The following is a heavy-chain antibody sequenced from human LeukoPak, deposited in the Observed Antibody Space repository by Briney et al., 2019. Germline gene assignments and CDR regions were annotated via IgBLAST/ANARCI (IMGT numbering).Heavy chain of an antibody. J-gene: IGHJ4*02. Sequence: GGSLRLSCAASGFTFSNYGMHWVRQAPGKGLEWLAFMRYDGSNTHYADSVKGRFTISRDNSKNTLFLQMNSLRSEDTALYYCANGPHYNILTGFYKVRSHLDYWGQGTLVTVSS. CDR2: MRYDGSNT. CDR3: ANGPHYNILTGFYKVRSHLDY. CDR1: GFTFSNYG. D-gene: IGHD3-9*01. V-gene: IGHV3-30*02.